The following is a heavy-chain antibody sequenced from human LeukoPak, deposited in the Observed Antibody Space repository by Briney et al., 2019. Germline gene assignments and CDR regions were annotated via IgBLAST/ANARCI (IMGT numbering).Heavy chain of an antibody. Sequence: GSLRLSCAASGFTFSSYWMSWVRQPPGKGLEWIGEINHSGSTNYNPSLKSRVTISVDTSKNQFSLKLSSVTAADTAVYYCARAKPAYGALRWFDPWGQGTLVTVSS. CDR3: ARAKPAYGALRWFDP. CDR2: INHSGST. D-gene: IGHD4-17*01. J-gene: IGHJ5*02. V-gene: IGHV4-34*01. CDR1: GFTFSSYW.